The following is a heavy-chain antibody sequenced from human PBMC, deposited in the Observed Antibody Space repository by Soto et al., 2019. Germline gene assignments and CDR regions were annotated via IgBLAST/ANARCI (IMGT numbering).Heavy chain of an antibody. CDR2: IHHSGST. J-gene: IGHJ4*02. CDR3: ASHLVVAGTRGFDN. CDR1: SGSIFSSHW. V-gene: IGHV4-4*02. D-gene: IGHD6-19*01. Sequence: SETLSLTCTVSSGSIFSSHWWSWVRQPPGKGLEWIGEIHHSGSTNSNASLKSRVSILVDKSKNQLSLKLNSVTAADTAVYYCASHLVVAGTRGFDNWGLGTLVTVSS.